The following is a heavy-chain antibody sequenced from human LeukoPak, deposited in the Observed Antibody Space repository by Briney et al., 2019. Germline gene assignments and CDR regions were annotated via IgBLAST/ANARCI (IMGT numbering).Heavy chain of an antibody. CDR3: AKDQADFWSGYLNYFDY. J-gene: IGHJ4*02. Sequence: GGSLRLSCAASGFTFSSYGMHWVRQAPGKGLEWVAFIRYDGSNKYYADSVKGRFTISRDNSKNTLYLQMNSLRAEDTAVYYCAKDQADFWSGYLNYFDYWGQGTLVTVSS. V-gene: IGHV3-30*02. D-gene: IGHD3-3*01. CDR2: IRYDGSNK. CDR1: GFTFSSYG.